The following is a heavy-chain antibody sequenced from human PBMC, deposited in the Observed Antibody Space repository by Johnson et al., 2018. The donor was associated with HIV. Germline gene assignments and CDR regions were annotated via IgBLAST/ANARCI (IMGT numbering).Heavy chain of an antibody. J-gene: IGHJ3*02. CDR3: ARGEGNWNYDAFYI. CDR2: IKQDGSDK. Sequence: VQLVESGGGVVQPGRSLRLSCAASGFTFSSYWMSWVRQAPGKGPEWVANIKQDGSDKYYVGSVKGRFTISRDNAKNSLYLQMNSLRAEDTAVYYCARGEGNWNYDAFYIWGQGTMVTVSS. V-gene: IGHV3-7*01. CDR1: GFTFSSYW. D-gene: IGHD1-7*01.